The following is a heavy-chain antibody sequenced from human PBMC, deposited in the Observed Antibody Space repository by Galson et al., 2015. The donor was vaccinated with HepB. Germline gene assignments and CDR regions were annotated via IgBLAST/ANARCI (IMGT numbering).Heavy chain of an antibody. CDR3: ANGYCSGGSCYPVDY. Sequence: SLRLSCAASGFTFSSYGMHWVRQAPGKGLEWVAVISYDGSNKYYADSAKGRFTISRDNSKNTLYLQMNSLRAEDTAVYYCANGYCSGGSCYPVDYWGQGTLVTVSS. D-gene: IGHD2-15*01. V-gene: IGHV3-30*18. CDR1: GFTFSSYG. J-gene: IGHJ4*02. CDR2: ISYDGSNK.